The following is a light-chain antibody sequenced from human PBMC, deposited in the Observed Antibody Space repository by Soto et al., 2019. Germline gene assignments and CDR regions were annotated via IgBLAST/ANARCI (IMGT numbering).Light chain of an antibody. CDR2: GAS. CDR3: QQYTTWPPWT. J-gene: IGKJ1*01. Sequence: EIVMTQSPATLSVSPGERATLSCRASQSVSSNLAWYQQKPGQAPKLLIYGASTRATGIPARFSGSGSGTEFPLIISSLQSEDFAVYYCQQYTTWPPWTFGQGTKVEIK. V-gene: IGKV3-15*01. CDR1: QSVSSN.